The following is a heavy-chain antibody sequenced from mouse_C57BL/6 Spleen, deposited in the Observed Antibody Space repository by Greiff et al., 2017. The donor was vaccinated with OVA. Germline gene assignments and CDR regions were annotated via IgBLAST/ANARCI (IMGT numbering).Heavy chain of an antibody. V-gene: IGHV1-19*01. CDR1: GYTFTDYY. Sequence: EVQLQQSGPVLVKPGASVKMSCKASGYTFTDYYMNWVKQSHGKSLEWIGVINPYNGGTSYNQKFKGKATLTVDNSSSTAYMELNILTSEDSAVYYCASLGRYYFDYWGQGTTLTVSS. CDR2: INPYNGGT. CDR3: ASLGRYYFDY. D-gene: IGHD4-1*01. J-gene: IGHJ2*01.